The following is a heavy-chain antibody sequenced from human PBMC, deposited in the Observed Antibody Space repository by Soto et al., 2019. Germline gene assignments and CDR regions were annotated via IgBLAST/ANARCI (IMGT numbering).Heavy chain of an antibody. CDR3: AKDRRAGGNSAFYFDF. J-gene: IGHJ4*02. CDR2: ISATGVGT. CDR1: VFKFSNYA. Sequence: GSLRLSCAASVFKFSNYAMSWVREAPGKGLEWVSLISATGVGTYYADSVKGRFTISRDNSHNTLYLQVHSLTAEDTAVYYCAKDRRAGGNSAFYFDFWGQGAQVTVSS. V-gene: IGHV3-23*01. D-gene: IGHD3-16*01.